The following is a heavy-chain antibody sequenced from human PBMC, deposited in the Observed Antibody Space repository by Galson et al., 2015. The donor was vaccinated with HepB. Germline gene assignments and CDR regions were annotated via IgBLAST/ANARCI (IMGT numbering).Heavy chain of an antibody. Sequence: PALVKPTQPLTLTCTFSGFSFSTSGMCVSWIRQPPGKALEWLGRIDWDDDKHYSTSLKTRLTISKATSKNQVVLTMTNMDPVDTATYYCARMGSGSLSPYYFDYWGQGILVTVSS. J-gene: IGHJ4*02. CDR2: IDWDDDK. CDR1: GFSFSTSGMC. D-gene: IGHD3-10*01. V-gene: IGHV2-70*11. CDR3: ARMGSGSLSPYYFDY.